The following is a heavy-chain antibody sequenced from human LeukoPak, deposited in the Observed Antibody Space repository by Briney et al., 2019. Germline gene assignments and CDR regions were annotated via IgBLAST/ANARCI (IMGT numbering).Heavy chain of an antibody. J-gene: IGHJ4*02. CDR2: ISWNSGSI. Sequence: PGGSLRLSCAAPGFTFDDYAMHWVRQAPGKGLEWVSGISWNSGSIGYADSVKGRFTISRDNAKNSLYLQMNSLRAEDMALYYCAKSLLGIAAAGFDYWGQGTLVTVSS. V-gene: IGHV3-9*03. CDR1: GFTFDDYA. CDR3: AKSLLGIAAAGFDY. D-gene: IGHD6-13*01.